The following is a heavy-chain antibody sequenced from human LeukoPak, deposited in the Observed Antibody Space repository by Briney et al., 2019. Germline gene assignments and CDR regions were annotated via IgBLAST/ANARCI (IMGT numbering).Heavy chain of an antibody. Sequence: GESLKISCKGSGYSFTSYWIGWVRQMPGKGLGWMGIIYPGDSDTRYSPSFQGQVTISADKSISTAYLQWSSLKASDTAMYYCARVPTAMVSYYYYGMDVWGQGTTVTVSS. D-gene: IGHD5-18*01. CDR1: GYSFTSYW. CDR3: ARVPTAMVSYYYYGMDV. V-gene: IGHV5-51*01. CDR2: IYPGDSDT. J-gene: IGHJ6*02.